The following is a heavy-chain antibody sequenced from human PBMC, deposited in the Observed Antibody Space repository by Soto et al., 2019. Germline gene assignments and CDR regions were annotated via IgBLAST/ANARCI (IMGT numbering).Heavy chain of an antibody. CDR2: VFYTGST. CDR1: GGSISSYH. D-gene: IGHD1-26*01. J-gene: IGHJ5*02. CDR3: ARSYSGTFYGYDT. V-gene: IGHV4-59*01. Sequence: SDTLSLTCTVSGGSISSYHWGWIRQSPGKGLEWIGYVFYTGSTKYNPALKRRVTISVDTSKNQFCLKLSSVSAADTGLYYCARSYSGTFYGYDTWGQGILVTVSS.